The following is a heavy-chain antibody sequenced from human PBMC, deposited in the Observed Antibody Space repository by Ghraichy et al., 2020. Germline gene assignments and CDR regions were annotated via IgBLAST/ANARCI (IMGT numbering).Heavy chain of an antibody. CDR1: GGTIRTTNWY. Sequence: SETLSLTCTVSGGTIRTTNWYWGWIRQPPGKGLEWIGSFIYGVDTYYNLSLESRVSISADTSKNQFYLNLSSLTAADTAVYYCSRRGGNFGSASYYLWGQGTLVAVSS. D-gene: IGHD3-10*01. V-gene: IGHV4-39*01. J-gene: IGHJ4*02. CDR3: SRRGGNFGSASYYL. CDR2: FIYGVDT.